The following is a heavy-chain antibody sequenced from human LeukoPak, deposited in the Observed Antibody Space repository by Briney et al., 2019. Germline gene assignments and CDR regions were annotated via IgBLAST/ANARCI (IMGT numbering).Heavy chain of an antibody. CDR3: AREGSGWSYYFDY. CDR1: GFTFSSYG. V-gene: IGHV3-33*08. J-gene: IGHJ4*02. CDR2: IWYDGSNK. Sequence: GGSLRLSCAASGFTFSSYGMHWVRQAPGKGLEWVAVIWYDGSNKYYADSVKGRFTISRDNSKNTLYLQMNSLRAEDTAVYYCAREGSGWSYYFDYWGQGTLVTVPS. D-gene: IGHD6-19*01.